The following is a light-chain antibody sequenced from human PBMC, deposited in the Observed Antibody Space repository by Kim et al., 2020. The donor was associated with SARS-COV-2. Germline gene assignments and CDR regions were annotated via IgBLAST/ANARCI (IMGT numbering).Light chain of an antibody. CDR3: QVWDSSSDHPDWV. J-gene: IGLJ3*02. CDR1: NLGSKS. Sequence: GKTARIPCGGNNLGSKSVHWYQQKPGQAPVLVIYYDSDRPSGIPERFSGSNSGNTATLTISRVEAGDEADYYCQVWDSSSDHPDWVFGGGTQLTVL. CDR2: YDS. V-gene: IGLV3-21*04.